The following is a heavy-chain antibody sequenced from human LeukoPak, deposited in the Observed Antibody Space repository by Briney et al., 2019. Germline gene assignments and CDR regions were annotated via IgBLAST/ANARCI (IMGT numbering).Heavy chain of an antibody. V-gene: IGHV4-39*01. CDR3: ARQRAELRGIKDLQCFDS. CDR1: GDSITSRDYY. J-gene: IGHJ5*01. Sequence: SQTLSLTRSVSGDSITSRDYYWGWRRQTPGKGLEWIGSINYSGSTYRNPSLRSRVTISVDRSNNQFSLKVSSVTAADTAVYYCARQRAELRGIKDLQCFDSWGQGTRVTVTS. D-gene: IGHD3-10*01. CDR2: INYSGST.